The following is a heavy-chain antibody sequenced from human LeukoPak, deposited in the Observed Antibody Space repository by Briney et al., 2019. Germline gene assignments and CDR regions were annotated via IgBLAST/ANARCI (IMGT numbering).Heavy chain of an antibody. CDR2: IRSKAYGGTT. CDR3: TRNGHDGDLRGVPY. Sequence: GGSLRLSCTASGFTFGDYAMSWFRQAPGKGLEWVGFIRSKAYGGTTEYAASVKGRFTISRDDSKSIAYLQMNSLKTEDTAVYYCTRNGHDGDLRGVPYWGQGTLVTVSS. J-gene: IGHJ4*02. CDR1: GFTFGDYA. D-gene: IGHD2-21*01. V-gene: IGHV3-49*03.